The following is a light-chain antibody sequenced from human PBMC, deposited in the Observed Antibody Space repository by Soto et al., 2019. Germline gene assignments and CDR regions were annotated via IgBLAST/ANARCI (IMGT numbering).Light chain of an antibody. CDR2: GAS. CDR1: QSVSSD. CDR3: QQYNNRPGT. V-gene: IGKV3-15*01. Sequence: EIVMTQSPATLSVSTGERATLSCRASQSVSSDLAWYQQKPGQAPRLLIYGASTKATGIPARFSGSGSWTEFSLTISSLQSEDFAVYYCQQYNNRPGTFGQGTKV. J-gene: IGKJ1*01.